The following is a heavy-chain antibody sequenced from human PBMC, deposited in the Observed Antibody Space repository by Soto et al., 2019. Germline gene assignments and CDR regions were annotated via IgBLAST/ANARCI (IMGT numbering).Heavy chain of an antibody. J-gene: IGHJ6*04. Sequence: GGSLRLSCAASGFAFSSYAMSWVRQAPGKGLEWVSVIGGSGGSTYYADSVKGRFTISRDNSKNTLYLQMKSLRAEDTAVYYCAKDPSDGIDVWGKGTTVTVSS. V-gene: IGHV3-23*01. CDR1: GFAFSSYA. CDR3: AKDPSDGIDV. CDR2: IGGSGGST.